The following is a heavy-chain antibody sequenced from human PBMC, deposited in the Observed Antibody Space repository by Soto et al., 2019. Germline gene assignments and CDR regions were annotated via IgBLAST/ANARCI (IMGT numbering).Heavy chain of an antibody. J-gene: IGHJ4*02. Sequence: SGPTLVKPTQTLTLTCSFSGFSLTTSGVGVGWIRQPPGKALEWLALIYWNDDKHYSPSLKSRLTIPKDTSKNQVVLTMTNMDPVDTATYYCAHTGGWQWLTPYYFDYWGQGTLVTVSS. D-gene: IGHD6-19*01. CDR3: AHTGGWQWLTPYYFDY. CDR2: IYWNDDK. V-gene: IGHV2-5*01. CDR1: GFSLTTSGVG.